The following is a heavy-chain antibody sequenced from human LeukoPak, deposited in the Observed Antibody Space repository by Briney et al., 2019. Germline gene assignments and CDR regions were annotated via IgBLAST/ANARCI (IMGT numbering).Heavy chain of an antibody. J-gene: IGHJ5*02. CDR1: GFTFSNYG. CDR2: ISYDGSNK. D-gene: IGHD4-23*01. Sequence: GGSLRLSCAASGFTFSNYGMHWVRQAPGKGLGWVAVISYDGSNKFYADSVKGRFTISRDKSKNTLYLQMNSLRAEDTAVYYCARDNSMHERGWWFDPWGQGTLVTVSS. V-gene: IGHV3-30*03. CDR3: ARDNSMHERGWWFDP.